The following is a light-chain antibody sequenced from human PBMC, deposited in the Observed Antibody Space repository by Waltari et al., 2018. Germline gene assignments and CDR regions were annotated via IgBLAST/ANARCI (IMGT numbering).Light chain of an antibody. CDR3: QQRSNWPYT. CDR2: DAS. V-gene: IGKV3-11*01. CDR1: QTVRTY. Sequence: EIVLTQSPATLSLSPGGRATLSCRASQTVRTYLAWYQQKPGQAPRLLIFDASSRATGIPAKFSGSGSGTDFTLTVSNLEPEDFAIYYCQQRSNWPYTFGQGTKLDIK. J-gene: IGKJ2*01.